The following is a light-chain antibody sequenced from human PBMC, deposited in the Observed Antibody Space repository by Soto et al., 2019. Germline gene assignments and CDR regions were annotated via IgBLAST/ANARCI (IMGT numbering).Light chain of an antibody. CDR1: SSDVGGYNY. Sequence: QSALTQPASVSASPGQSITISCTGTSSDVGGYNYVSWYQQHPGKAPKLMIYEVSNRPSGVSDRFSGSKSGNTASLTISGLQAEDEADYFCSSYTGSSTLVVFGGGTKVTVL. CDR3: SSYTGSSTLVV. J-gene: IGLJ2*01. CDR2: EVS. V-gene: IGLV2-14*01.